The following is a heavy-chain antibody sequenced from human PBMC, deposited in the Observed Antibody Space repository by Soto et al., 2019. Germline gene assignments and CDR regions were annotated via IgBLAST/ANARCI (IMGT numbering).Heavy chain of an antibody. V-gene: IGHV3-9*01. Sequence: GGSLRLSCAASGFTFDNYAIHWVRQAPGKGLEWVSGISLNSNTIAYADSVKGRFTISRGNAKNSLYLQMNSLRAEDTAFYYCAKDTGPNWGQGTLVTVSS. J-gene: IGHJ4*02. CDR1: GFTFDNYA. CDR3: AKDTGPN. CDR2: ISLNSNTI.